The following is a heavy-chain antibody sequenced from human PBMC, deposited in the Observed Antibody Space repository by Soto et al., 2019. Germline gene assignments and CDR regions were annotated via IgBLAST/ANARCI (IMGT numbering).Heavy chain of an antibody. J-gene: IGHJ3*02. Sequence: GGSLRLSCAASGFTFSSYWMSWVRQAPGKGLEWVANIKQDGSEKYYVDSVKGRFTISRDNAKNSLYLQMNSLRAEDTAVYYCARDLGVTSPIDAFDIWGQGTMVTVSS. CDR2: IKQDGSEK. D-gene: IGHD4-17*01. CDR1: GFTFSSYW. CDR3: ARDLGVTSPIDAFDI. V-gene: IGHV3-7*01.